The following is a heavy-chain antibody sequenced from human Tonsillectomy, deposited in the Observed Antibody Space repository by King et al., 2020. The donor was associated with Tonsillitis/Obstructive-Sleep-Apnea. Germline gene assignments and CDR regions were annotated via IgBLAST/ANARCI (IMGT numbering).Heavy chain of an antibody. J-gene: IGHJ6*02. V-gene: IGHV3-15*07. CDR2: IKSKTDGGTT. D-gene: IGHD3-16*02. CDR1: AFTFSNAW. Sequence: VQLVESGGGLVKPGGSLRLSCAASAFTFSNAWMNWVRQAPGKGLEWVGRIKSKTDGGTTDYAAPVKGRFTISRDDSKNTLYLQMNSLKTEDTAVYYCPLYSDYVWGSYPPVWGQGTTVTVSS. CDR3: PLYSDYVWGSYPPV.